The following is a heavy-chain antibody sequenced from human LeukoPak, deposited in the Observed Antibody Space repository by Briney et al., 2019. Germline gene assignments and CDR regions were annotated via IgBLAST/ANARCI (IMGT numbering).Heavy chain of an antibody. CDR2: ISYDGSNK. CDR3: ARTPHEWVAARTLDY. V-gene: IGHV3-30-3*01. Sequence: PGGSLRLSCAASGFTFSSYAMHWVRQAPGKGLEWVAVISYDGSNKYYADSVKGRFTISRDNSKNTPYLQMNSLRAEDTAVYYCARTPHEWVAARTLDYWGQGTLVTVSS. CDR1: GFTFSSYA. D-gene: IGHD6-6*01. J-gene: IGHJ4*02.